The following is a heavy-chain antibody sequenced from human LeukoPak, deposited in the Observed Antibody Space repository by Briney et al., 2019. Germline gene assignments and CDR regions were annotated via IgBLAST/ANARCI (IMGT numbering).Heavy chain of an antibody. V-gene: IGHV3-23*01. CDR1: GFTFSTYA. Sequence: GGSLRLTCAASGFTFSTYAMSWVRQAPGRGLEWVSAISGSGGSTYYADSVKGRFSISRDNSKNTLYLQMNSLRAEDTAVYYCATRGYSLPHWGQGTLVTVSS. J-gene: IGHJ1*01. CDR3: ATRGYSLPH. D-gene: IGHD5-18*01. CDR2: ISGSGGST.